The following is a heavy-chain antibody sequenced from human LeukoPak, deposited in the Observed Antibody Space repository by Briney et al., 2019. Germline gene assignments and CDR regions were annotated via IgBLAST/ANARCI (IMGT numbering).Heavy chain of an antibody. Sequence: ESGGSLRLSCAASGFTFSSYSMNWVRQAPGKGLEWVSSISSSSSYIYYADSVKGRFTISRDNAKNSLYLQMNSLRAEDTAVYYCARDPVGIAARPIWGQGTLVTVSS. CDR2: ISSSSSYI. CDR1: GFTFSSYS. D-gene: IGHD6-6*01. J-gene: IGHJ4*02. CDR3: ARDPVGIAARPI. V-gene: IGHV3-21*01.